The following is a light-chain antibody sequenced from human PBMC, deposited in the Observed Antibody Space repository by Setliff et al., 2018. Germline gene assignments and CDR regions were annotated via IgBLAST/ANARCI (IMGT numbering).Light chain of an antibody. J-gene: IGLJ1*01. V-gene: IGLV2-14*03. CDR2: DVR. CDR3: SSYRGVTHDI. CDR1: ISDVGGYDY. Sequence: SALTQPASLSGSLGQSITISCTGTISDVGGYDYVSWYQQHPGKAPKLIIFDVRERPSGVSDRFSASKSGSTASLTISGLQADDEADYYCSSYRGVTHDIFGSGTKSPVL.